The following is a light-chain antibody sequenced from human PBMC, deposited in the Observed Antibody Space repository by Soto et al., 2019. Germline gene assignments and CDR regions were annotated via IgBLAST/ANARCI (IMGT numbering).Light chain of an antibody. CDR1: SSNIGAGYD. CDR3: AVWDDRLNGPV. CDR2: SND. Sequence: QSVLTQPPSVSGAPGQRVTISCTGSSSNIGAGYDVHWYQQLPGTAPKLLIHSNDQRPSGVPDRFSGSKSGTSASLAISGLQSEDEADYYCAVWDDRLNGPVFGGGTKLTVL. V-gene: IGLV1-44*01. J-gene: IGLJ3*02.